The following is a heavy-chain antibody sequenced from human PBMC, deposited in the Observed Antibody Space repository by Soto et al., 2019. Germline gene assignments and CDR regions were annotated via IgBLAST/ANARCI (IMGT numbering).Heavy chain of an antibody. CDR2: IIPTFGTA. CDR3: ARGATTYYYGMDV. D-gene: IGHD1-1*01. Sequence: SVKVSCKASGGTFSSYAISWVRQAPGQGLEWMGGIIPTFGTANYAQKFQGRVTITADKSTSTAYMELSSLRSEDTAVYYCARGATTYYYGMDVWGQGTTVTVSS. CDR1: GGTFSSYA. J-gene: IGHJ6*02. V-gene: IGHV1-69*06.